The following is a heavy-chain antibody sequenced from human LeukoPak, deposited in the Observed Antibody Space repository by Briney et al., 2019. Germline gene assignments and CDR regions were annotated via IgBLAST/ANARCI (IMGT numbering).Heavy chain of an antibody. V-gene: IGHV4-34*01. Sequence: SETLSLTCAVYGGSFSGYYWSWIRQPPGKGLEWIGEINHSGSTNYNPSLKSRVTISVDTSKNQFSLKLSSVTAADTAVYYCARLAFTAMAGFDYWGQGTLVTVSS. D-gene: IGHD5-18*01. CDR2: INHSGST. CDR3: ARLAFTAMAGFDY. J-gene: IGHJ4*02. CDR1: GGSFSGYY.